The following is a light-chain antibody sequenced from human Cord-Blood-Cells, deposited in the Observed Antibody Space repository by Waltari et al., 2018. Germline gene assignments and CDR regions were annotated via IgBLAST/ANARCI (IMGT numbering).Light chain of an antibody. CDR3: QAWDSSTAGKVV. CDR1: KLGDKY. CDR2: QDS. Sequence: SYELTQPPSVSVSPGQTASITCSGDKLGDKYACWYQQKPGQSPVLVIYQDSKRPSGIPERFSGSNSGNTATLTIIGTQAMDEADYYCQAWDSSTAGKVVFGGGTKLTVL. V-gene: IGLV3-1*01. J-gene: IGLJ2*01.